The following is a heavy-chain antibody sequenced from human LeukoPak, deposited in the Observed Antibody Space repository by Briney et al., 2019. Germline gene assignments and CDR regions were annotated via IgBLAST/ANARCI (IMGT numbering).Heavy chain of an antibody. V-gene: IGHV3-33*01. Sequence: GGSLRLSCAASGFTFSSYGMHWVRQAPGKGLEWVAVIWYDGSNKYYADSVKGRFTIPRDNSKNTLYLQMNSLRAEDTAVYYCAREQNSSGYLDAFDIWGQGTMVTVSS. CDR1: GFTFSSYG. CDR3: AREQNSSGYLDAFDI. J-gene: IGHJ3*02. D-gene: IGHD3-22*01. CDR2: IWYDGSNK.